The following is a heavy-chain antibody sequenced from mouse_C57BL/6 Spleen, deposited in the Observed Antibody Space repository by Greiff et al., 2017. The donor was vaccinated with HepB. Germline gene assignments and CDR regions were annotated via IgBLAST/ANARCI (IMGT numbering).Heavy chain of an antibody. V-gene: IGHV1-64*01. CDR1: GYTFTSYW. CDR3: AGSSYAMDY. Sequence: QVQLKQPGAELVKPGASVKLSCKASGYTFTSYWMHWVKPRPGQGLEWIGMIHPNSGSTNYNEKFKSKATLTVDKSSSTAYMQLSSLTSEDSAVYYCAGSSYAMDYWGQGTSVTVSS. CDR2: IHPNSGST. J-gene: IGHJ4*01. D-gene: IGHD1-1*01.